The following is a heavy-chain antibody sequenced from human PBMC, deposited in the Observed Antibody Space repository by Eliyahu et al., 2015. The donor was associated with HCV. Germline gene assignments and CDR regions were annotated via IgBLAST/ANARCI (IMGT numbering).Heavy chain of an antibody. Sequence: QVQLQESGPGLVKPSETLSLTCAVSGFSISTGYYWGWIRQPPGKGLEWIGSTYHRGSTYYNPSLKSRVTISVDTSKNQFSLKLSSVTAADTAVYYCARVYHYYDSSVRHEQFDYWGQGTLVTVSS. CDR3: ARVYHYYDSSVRHEQFDY. J-gene: IGHJ4*02. D-gene: IGHD3-22*01. CDR1: GFSISTGYY. CDR2: TYHRGST. V-gene: IGHV4-38-2*01.